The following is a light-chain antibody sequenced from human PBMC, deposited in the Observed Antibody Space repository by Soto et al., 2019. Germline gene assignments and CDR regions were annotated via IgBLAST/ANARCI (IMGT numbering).Light chain of an antibody. CDR3: QQYNSYSWT. CDR2: DAS. J-gene: IGKJ1*01. CDR1: QSISSW. Sequence: IQMAQSPSTLSSSVGDRVNITCLASQSISSWLAWYQQKPGKAPKLLIYDASSLESGVPSRFSGSGSGTEFTLTISSLQPDDFATYYCQQYNSYSWTFGQGTKVDIK. V-gene: IGKV1-5*01.